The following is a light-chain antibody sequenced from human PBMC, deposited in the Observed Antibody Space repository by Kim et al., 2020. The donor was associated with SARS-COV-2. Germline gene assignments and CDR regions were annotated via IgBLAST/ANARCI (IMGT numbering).Light chain of an antibody. V-gene: IGLV6-57*04. CDR3: QSYVSSRV. CDR1: SGSIASNY. J-gene: IGLJ3*02. CDR2: EDN. Sequence: NFMLTQPHSVSESPGKTVTISCTSSSGSIASNYVQWYQQRPGSAPTIVIYEDNQRPSGVPDRFSGSIDSSSNSASLTISGLKTEDEADYYCQSYVSSRVFGVGTQLTVL.